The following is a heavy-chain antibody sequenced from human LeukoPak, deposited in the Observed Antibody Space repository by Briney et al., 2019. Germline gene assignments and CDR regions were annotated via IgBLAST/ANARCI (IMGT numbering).Heavy chain of an antibody. V-gene: IGHV3-23*01. D-gene: IGHD3-3*01. CDR2: ISGSGGST. Sequence: GGSLRLSCAASGFTFSSYAMSWVRQAPGKGLEWVSAISGSGGSTYYADSVKGRFTISRDNSKNTLYLQMNSLRAEDTAVYYCAKWGGIYDFWSGWGYYYYMDVWDKGTTVTVSS. J-gene: IGHJ6*03. CDR3: AKWGGIYDFWSGWGYYYYMDV. CDR1: GFTFSSYA.